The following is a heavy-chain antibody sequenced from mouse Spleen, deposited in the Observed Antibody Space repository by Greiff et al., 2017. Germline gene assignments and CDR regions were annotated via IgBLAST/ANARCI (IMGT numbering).Heavy chain of an antibody. CDR3: ARDHWSHFDY. D-gene: IGHD4-1*01. V-gene: IGHV2-9*02. CDR1: GFSLTSYG. Sequence: QVHVKQSGPGLVAPSQSLSITCTVSGFSLTSYGVHWVRQPPGKGLEWLGVIWAGGSTNYNSALMSRLSISKDNSKSQVFLKMNSLQTDDTAMYYCARDHWSHFDYWGQGTTLTVSS. CDR2: IWAGGST. J-gene: IGHJ2*01.